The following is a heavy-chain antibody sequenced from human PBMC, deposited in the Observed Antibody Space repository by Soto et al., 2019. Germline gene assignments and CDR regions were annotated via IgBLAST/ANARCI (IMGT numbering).Heavy chain of an antibody. CDR1: GFTFSSYA. D-gene: IGHD6-19*01. CDR2: ISGSGGST. V-gene: IGHV3-23*01. J-gene: IGHJ4*02. CDR3: AKVGEGSGWPGDFDY. Sequence: PGGSLRLSCAASGFTFSSYAMSWVRQAPGKGLEWVSAISGSGGSTYYADSVKGRFTISRDNSKNTLYLQMNSLRAEDTAVYYCAKVGEGSGWPGDFDYWGQGTLVTVSS.